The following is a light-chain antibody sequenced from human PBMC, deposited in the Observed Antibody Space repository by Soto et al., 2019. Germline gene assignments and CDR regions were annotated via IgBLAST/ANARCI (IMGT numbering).Light chain of an antibody. Sequence: QSVLTQPPSVSGSPGQSVTISCTGTSSDVGSYNRVSWYQQPPGTAPKLMIYEVSNRPSGVPDRFSGSNSGNTASLTISGLQAEDDADYYCSSYTSSSTLVFGGGTKVTVL. V-gene: IGLV2-18*02. J-gene: IGLJ2*01. CDR3: SSYTSSSTLV. CDR1: SSDVGSYNR. CDR2: EVS.